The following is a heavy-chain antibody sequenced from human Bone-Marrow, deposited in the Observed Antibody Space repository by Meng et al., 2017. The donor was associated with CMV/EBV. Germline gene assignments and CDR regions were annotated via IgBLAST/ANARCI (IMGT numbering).Heavy chain of an antibody. CDR3: AKVKAGTTFSNWFDP. CDR2: ISGSGGST. J-gene: IGHJ5*02. Sequence: GESLKISCAASGFTFSSYEMNWVRQAPGKGLEWVSAISGSGGSTYYADSVKGRFTISRDNSKNTLYLQMNSLRAEDTAVYYCAKVKAGTTFSNWFDPWGQGTRVTVSS. D-gene: IGHD1-7*01. V-gene: IGHV3-23*01. CDR1: GFTFSSYE.